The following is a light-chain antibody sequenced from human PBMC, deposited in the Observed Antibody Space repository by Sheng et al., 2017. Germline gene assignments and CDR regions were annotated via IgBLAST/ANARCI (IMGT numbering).Light chain of an antibody. V-gene: IGKV1-13*02. CDR2: NAS. CDR3: EQASTYLT. J-gene: IGKJ4*01. Sequence: IQMTQSPSSLSASVGDRVTIACRSSQGVDSALAWYQQKSGKAPKVLIFNASNLVTGVPSRFSGSGSGTEFTLTISSLQPEDSASYYCEQASTYLTFGGGTKVEIK. CDR1: QGVDSA.